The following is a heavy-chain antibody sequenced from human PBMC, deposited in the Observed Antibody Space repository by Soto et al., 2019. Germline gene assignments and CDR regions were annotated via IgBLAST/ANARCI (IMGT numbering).Heavy chain of an antibody. J-gene: IGHJ5*02. V-gene: IGHV4-34*01. Sequence: SETLSLTCAVYGGSFSGYYWSWIRQPPGKGLEWIGEINHSGSTNYNPSLKSRVTISVDTSKNQFSLKLSSVTAADTAVYYCAGGGVEYSSSSGHQFDPWGQGTLVTVSS. CDR3: AGGGVEYSSSSGHQFDP. D-gene: IGHD6-6*01. CDR2: INHSGST. CDR1: GGSFSGYY.